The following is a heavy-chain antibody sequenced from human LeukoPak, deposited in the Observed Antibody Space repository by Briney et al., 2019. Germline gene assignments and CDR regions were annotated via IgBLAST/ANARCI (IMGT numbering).Heavy chain of an antibody. CDR2: IRSKAYGGTT. Sequence: GGSLRLSCTASGFTFGDYAMSWVRQAPGKGLEWVGFIRSKAYGGTTEYAASVKGRFTISRDDSKSIAYLQMNSLKTEDTAVYYCTRRYFDWRYYYYYMDVWGKGTTVTVSS. D-gene: IGHD3-9*01. V-gene: IGHV3-49*04. CDR3: TRRYFDWRYYYYYMDV. CDR1: GFTFGDYA. J-gene: IGHJ6*03.